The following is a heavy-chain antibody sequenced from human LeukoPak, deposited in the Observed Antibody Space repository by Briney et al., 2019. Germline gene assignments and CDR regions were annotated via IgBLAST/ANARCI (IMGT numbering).Heavy chain of an antibody. CDR2: ISGGGST. D-gene: IGHD1-26*01. J-gene: IGHJ4*02. V-gene: IGHV3-23*01. Sequence: GGSLRLSCAASGFTFTSYSMNWVRQAPGKGLEWVSTISGGGSTYYADSVKGRFTISRDNSKNTLYLQVNSLRTEDTAVYYCAKGGKWDVTPFDYWGQGTLVTVSS. CDR3: AKGGKWDVTPFDY. CDR1: GFTFTSYS.